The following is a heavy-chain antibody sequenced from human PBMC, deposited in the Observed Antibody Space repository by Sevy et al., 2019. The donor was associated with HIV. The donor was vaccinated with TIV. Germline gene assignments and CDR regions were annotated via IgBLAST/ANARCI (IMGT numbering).Heavy chain of an antibody. Sequence: GGSLRLSCAASGFTFSSHGIHWVRQAPGKGLEWLAVISYDGGKTYYADSVKGRFTISRDNSRNAVYVQMNSLRTEDTAVYYCAKGKVGIAHAFDIWGQGTMVTVSS. CDR3: AKGKVGIAHAFDI. D-gene: IGHD1-26*01. J-gene: IGHJ3*02. CDR1: GFTFSSHG. CDR2: ISYDGGKT. V-gene: IGHV3-30*18.